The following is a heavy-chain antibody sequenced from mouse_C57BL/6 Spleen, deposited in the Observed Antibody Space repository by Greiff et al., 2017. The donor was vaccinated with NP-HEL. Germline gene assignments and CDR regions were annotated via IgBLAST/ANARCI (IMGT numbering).Heavy chain of an antibody. J-gene: IGHJ1*03. D-gene: IGHD1-1*01. Sequence: VMLVESGPGLVAPSQSLSITCTVSGFSLTSYAISWVRQPPGKGLEWLGVIWTGGGTNYNSALKSRLSISKDNSKSQVFLKMNSLQTDDTARYYCARNAYYYGSSYWYFDVWGTGTTVTVSS. CDR1: GFSLTSYA. CDR3: ARNAYYYGSSYWYFDV. CDR2: IWTGGGT. V-gene: IGHV2-9-1*01.